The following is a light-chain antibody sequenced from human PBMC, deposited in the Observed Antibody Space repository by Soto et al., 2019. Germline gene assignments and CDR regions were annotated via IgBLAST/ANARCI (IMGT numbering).Light chain of an antibody. J-gene: IGKJ2*02. CDR1: QSLSTN. V-gene: IGKV3-15*01. CDR2: GAS. Sequence: EKVMTQSPATLSVSPGERATVSCRASQSLSTNLAWYQQKPGQAPRLLIYGASTRATGIPARFSGSGSGTEFTLTISSLQSEDFAVYYCQQYNNWPPGTFGQGTKLEIK. CDR3: QQYNNWPPGT.